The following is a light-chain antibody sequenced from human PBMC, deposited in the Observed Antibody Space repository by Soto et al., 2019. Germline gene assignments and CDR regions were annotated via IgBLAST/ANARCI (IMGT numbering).Light chain of an antibody. J-gene: IGKJ1*01. V-gene: IGKV1-5*01. CDR3: QQTYNLPRT. CDR1: RSISDW. CDR2: DAS. Sequence: DIQMTQSPSSLSPSVGDRVTITCRASRSISDWLAWYQQKPGKAPELLIFDASNLKSGVSSRFSGSGSGTKFTLTINRLQHEDFATYYCQQTYNLPRTFGQGTKVDIK.